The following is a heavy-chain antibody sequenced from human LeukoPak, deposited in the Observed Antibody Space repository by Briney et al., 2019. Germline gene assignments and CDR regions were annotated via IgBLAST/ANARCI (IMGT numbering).Heavy chain of an antibody. CDR3: ARYYVWGPYYYYYYGMDV. V-gene: IGHV3-74*01. CDR1: GFTFSSYW. CDR2: INSDGSST. Sequence: PGGSLRLSCAASGFTFSSYWMHWVRQAPGKGLVWVSRINSDGSSTSYADSVKGRFTISRDNAKNTLYLQMNSLRAEDTAVYYCARYYVWGPYYYYYYGMDVWGQGTTVTVSS. J-gene: IGHJ6*02. D-gene: IGHD3-16*01.